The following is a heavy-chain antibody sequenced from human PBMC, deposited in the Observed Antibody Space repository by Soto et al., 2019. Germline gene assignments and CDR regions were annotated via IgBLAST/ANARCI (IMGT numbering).Heavy chain of an antibody. J-gene: IGHJ6*02. CDR1: GYTFTSYG. D-gene: IGHD3-9*01. CDR2: ISAYNGNT. V-gene: IGHV1-18*01. Sequence: GASVKVSCKASGYTFTSYGISWVRQAPGQGLEWMGWISAYNGNTNYAQKLQGRVTMTTDTSTSTAYMELRSLRSDDTAVYYCAREGTTLRYFDWLPYYYYFMDVWGQGTTVTVSS. CDR3: AREGTTLRYFDWLPYYYYFMDV.